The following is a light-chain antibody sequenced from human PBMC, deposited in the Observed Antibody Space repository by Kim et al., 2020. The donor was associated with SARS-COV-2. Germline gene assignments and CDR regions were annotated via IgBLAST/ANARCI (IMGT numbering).Light chain of an antibody. CDR3: CSYAGSSTFA. CDR1: SSDVRSYNL. Sequence: GQSITISCTGTSSDVRSYNLVSWYQQHPGKAPKFMIYEVNKRPSGVSNRFSGSKSGNTASLTISGLQAEDEADYYCCSYAGSSTFAFGGGTQLTVL. CDR2: EVN. V-gene: IGLV2-23*02. J-gene: IGLJ2*01.